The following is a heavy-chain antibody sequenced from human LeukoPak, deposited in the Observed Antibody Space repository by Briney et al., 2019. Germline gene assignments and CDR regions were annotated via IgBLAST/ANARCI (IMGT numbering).Heavy chain of an antibody. D-gene: IGHD1-14*01. CDR3: ARDKTTRAFDY. Sequence: GGSLRLSCAASGFTFSSYAMHWVRQAPGKGLEWVAVISYDGSNKYYADSVKGRFTISRDNSKNTLYLQMNSLGAEDTAVYYCARDKTTRAFDYWGQGTLVTVSS. J-gene: IGHJ4*02. CDR2: ISYDGSNK. V-gene: IGHV3-30-3*01. CDR1: GFTFSSYA.